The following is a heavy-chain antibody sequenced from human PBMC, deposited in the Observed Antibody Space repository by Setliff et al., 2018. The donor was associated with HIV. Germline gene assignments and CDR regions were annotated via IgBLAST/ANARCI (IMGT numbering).Heavy chain of an antibody. J-gene: IGHJ4*02. D-gene: IGHD3-3*01. CDR3: ARAFSGYYFDY. V-gene: IGHV3-48*03. CDR2: ISGSGGTI. Sequence: LRLSCAASGFTFSSYEMNWVRQAPGKGLEWVSYISGSGGTIYYADSVKGRFTISRDNAKKSLYLQMNSLRADDTAVYYCARAFSGYYFDYWGQGTLVTVSS. CDR1: GFTFSSYE.